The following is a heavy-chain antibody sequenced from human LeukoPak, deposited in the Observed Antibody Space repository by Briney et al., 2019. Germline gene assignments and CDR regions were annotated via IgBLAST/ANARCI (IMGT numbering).Heavy chain of an antibody. CDR2: ISYDGSNK. J-gene: IGHJ4*02. V-gene: IGHV3-30-3*01. CDR1: GFTFSSYA. CDR3: ARASIAAPLEY. D-gene: IGHD6-6*01. Sequence: GGSLRLSCAASGFTFSSYAMHWVRQAPGKGLEWVAVISYDGSNKYYADSVKGRFTISRGNSKNTLYLQMNSLRAEDTAVYYCARASIAAPLEYWGQGTLVTVSS.